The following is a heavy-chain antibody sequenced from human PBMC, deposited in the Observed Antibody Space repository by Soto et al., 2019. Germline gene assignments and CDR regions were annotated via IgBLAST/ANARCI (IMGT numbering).Heavy chain of an antibody. Sequence: QVQVVESGGGVVQPGRSLRLSCAASGFTFSRYAIHWVRQAPGNGLEWVAVISRDGTNKYYVDSVKGRFTISRDNSRNTLYLQMNSLRHEDAAVYYCARSRSGAVADSFDFWGQGTLVTVSS. D-gene: IGHD3-10*01. CDR3: ARSRSGAVADSFDF. V-gene: IGHV3-30*04. J-gene: IGHJ4*02. CDR2: ISRDGTNK. CDR1: GFTFSRYA.